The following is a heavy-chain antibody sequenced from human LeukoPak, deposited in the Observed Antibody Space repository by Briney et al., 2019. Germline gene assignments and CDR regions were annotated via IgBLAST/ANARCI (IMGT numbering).Heavy chain of an antibody. CDR1: GFTSSSYA. D-gene: IGHD3-22*01. Sequence: GRSLRLSCVASGFTSSSYAMSWVRQAPGKGLEWVSAISGSGGSTYYADSVKGRFTISRDNSKNTLYLQMNSLRAEDTAVYRCAKDVAYYYDSSGYALPYYFDYWGQGTLVTVSS. CDR2: ISGSGGST. CDR3: AKDVAYYYDSSGYALPYYFDY. V-gene: IGHV3-23*01. J-gene: IGHJ4*02.